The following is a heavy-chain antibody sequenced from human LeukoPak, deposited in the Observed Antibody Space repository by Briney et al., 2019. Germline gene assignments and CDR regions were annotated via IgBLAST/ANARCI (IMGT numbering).Heavy chain of an antibody. CDR1: GGSISSYY. V-gene: IGHV4-59*01. D-gene: IGHD6-19*01. Sequence: SETLSLTCTVSGGSISSYYWSWIRQPPGKGLEWIGYNYYSGSTNYNPSLKSRVTISVDTSKNQFSLKLSSVTAADTAVYYCAREGYSSGWYRDAFDIWGQGTMVTVSS. CDR2: NYYSGST. CDR3: AREGYSSGWYRDAFDI. J-gene: IGHJ3*02.